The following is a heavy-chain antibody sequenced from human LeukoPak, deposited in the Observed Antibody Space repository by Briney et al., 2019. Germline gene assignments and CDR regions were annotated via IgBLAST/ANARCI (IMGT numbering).Heavy chain of an antibody. CDR3: ARLPINSYDAFDI. CDR2: IYYSGTT. CDR1: GGSISSSSYY. D-gene: IGHD5-12*01. V-gene: IGHV4-39*01. J-gene: IGHJ3*02. Sequence: SETLSLTGSVSGGSISSSSYYWGWIRQPPGKGLEWIGSIYYSGTTYYNLSLKSRVTISVDTSKNQFSLKLSSVTAADTAVYYCARLPINSYDAFDIWGQGTMVTVSS.